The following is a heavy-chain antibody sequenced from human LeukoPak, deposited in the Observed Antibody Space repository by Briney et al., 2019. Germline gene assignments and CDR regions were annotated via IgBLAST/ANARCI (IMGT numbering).Heavy chain of an antibody. J-gene: IGHJ4*02. V-gene: IGHV3-23*01. CDR3: AKFLPTHIVAANYYFDY. D-gene: IGHD2-21*01. CDR2: ISGSGGST. CDR1: GFTFSSYA. Sequence: GGSLRLSCAASGFTFSSYAMSWVRQAPGKGLEWVSAISGSGGSTYYADSVKGRFTISRDNSKNTLYLQMNNLRAEDTAVYYCAKFLPTHIVAANYYFDYWGQGTLVTVSS.